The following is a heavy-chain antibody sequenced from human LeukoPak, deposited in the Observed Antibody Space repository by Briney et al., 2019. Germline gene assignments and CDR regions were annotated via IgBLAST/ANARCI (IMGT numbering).Heavy chain of an antibody. D-gene: IGHD3-22*01. CDR2: INPNSGGT. J-gene: IGHJ4*02. CDR3: ARESGYYDSSRGVDY. Sequence: GASVKVSCKASGYTLSGYCMHWVRQAPGQGLGWMGWINPNSGGTNYAQKFHGRVTMTRDTSISTAYMELSRLRSDDTAVYYCARESGYYDSSRGVDYWGQGTLVTVSS. V-gene: IGHV1-2*02. CDR1: GYTLSGYC.